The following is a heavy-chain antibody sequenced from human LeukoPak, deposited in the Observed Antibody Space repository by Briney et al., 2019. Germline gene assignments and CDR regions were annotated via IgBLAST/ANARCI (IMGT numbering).Heavy chain of an antibody. J-gene: IGHJ5*02. CDR3: ARGCSSGWYPTDFDP. CDR1: GFTVSSNY. V-gene: IGHV3-53*01. D-gene: IGHD6-19*01. Sequence: GGSLRLSCAASGFTVSSNYMSWVRQAPGEGLEWVSVIYSGGSTYYADSVKGRFTISRDNSKNTLYLQMNSLRAEDAAVYYCARGCSSGWYPTDFDPWGQGTLVTVSS. CDR2: IYSGGST.